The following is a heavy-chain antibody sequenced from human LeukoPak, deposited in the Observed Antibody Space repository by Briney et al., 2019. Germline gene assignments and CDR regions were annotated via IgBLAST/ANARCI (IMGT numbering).Heavy chain of an antibody. Sequence: GESLKISCKASGYSFTTYWIGWVRQMPGKGLEWMGIIYPADSTAHYSPSFQGQVTISVDKSINTAYLQWSRLKASDTAMYYCARQDIVVIPSALDPWGQGTLVTVSS. CDR3: ARQDIVVIPSALDP. CDR2: IYPADSTA. V-gene: IGHV5-51*01. CDR1: GYSFTTYW. D-gene: IGHD2-2*01. J-gene: IGHJ5*02.